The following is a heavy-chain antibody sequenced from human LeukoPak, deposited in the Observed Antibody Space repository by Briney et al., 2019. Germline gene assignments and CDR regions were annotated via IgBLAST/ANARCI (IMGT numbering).Heavy chain of an antibody. CDR2: ISGSGGST. CDR1: GFTFSSYA. J-gene: IGHJ3*02. V-gene: IGHV3-23*01. D-gene: IGHD3-3*01. Sequence: GGSLRLSCAASGFTFSSYAMSWVRQAPGKGLEWVSAISGSGGSTYYADSVKGRFTISRDNSKNTLYLQMNSLRAEDTAVYYCAKVEEIRGAVLRFLEWLPRSHDAFDIWGQGTMVTVSS. CDR3: AKVEEIRGAVLRFLEWLPRSHDAFDI.